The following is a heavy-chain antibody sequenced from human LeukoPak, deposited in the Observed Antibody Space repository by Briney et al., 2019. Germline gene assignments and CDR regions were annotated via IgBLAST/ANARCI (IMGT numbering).Heavy chain of an antibody. Sequence: GGSLRLSCAASGFTFSSYAMHWVRQAPGKGLEWVAIIWSDGNNKYYADSVEGRFTISRDTSKNTLYLQMNSLRAEDTAVYYCAKDRDYYDSSGTMGYWGQGTLVTVSS. D-gene: IGHD3-22*01. CDR1: GFTFSSYA. CDR3: AKDRDYYDSSGTMGY. CDR2: IWSDGNNK. J-gene: IGHJ4*02. V-gene: IGHV3-30*02.